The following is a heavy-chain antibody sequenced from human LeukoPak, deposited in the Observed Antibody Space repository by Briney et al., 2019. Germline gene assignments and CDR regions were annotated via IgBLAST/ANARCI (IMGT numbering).Heavy chain of an antibody. Sequence: PSETLSLTCAVYGGSFSGYYWSWIRQPPGKGLEWIGEINHSGSTNYNPSLKSRVTISVDTSKNQFSLKLSSVTAADTAVYYCARPLAVAGRSYWGQGTLVTVSS. D-gene: IGHD6-19*01. CDR1: GGSFSGYY. J-gene: IGHJ4*02. CDR3: ARPLAVAGRSY. CDR2: INHSGST. V-gene: IGHV4-34*01.